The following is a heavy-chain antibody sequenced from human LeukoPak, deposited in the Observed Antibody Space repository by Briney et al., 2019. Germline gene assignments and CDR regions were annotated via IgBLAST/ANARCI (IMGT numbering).Heavy chain of an antibody. Sequence: PGGSLRLSCAARGFALGSYAMSWVRQPPGKGLEWGSVISRRDDYTYHADSVKGRITISRDNSENTLYLQIKTLRAEHTAVYYCANDYCSGSFHDFWGRGALVSVCS. CDR3: ANDYCSGSFHDF. V-gene: IGHV3-23*01. D-gene: IGHD3-10*01. CDR2: ISRRDDYT. J-gene: IGHJ4*02. CDR1: GFALGSYA.